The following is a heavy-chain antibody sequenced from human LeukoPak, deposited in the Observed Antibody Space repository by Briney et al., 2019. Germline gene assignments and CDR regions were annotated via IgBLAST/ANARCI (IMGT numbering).Heavy chain of an antibody. CDR1: GYSFTNYW. Sequence: GESLKISCKGSGYSFTNYWIGWVRQMPGKGLEWKGIIYPGDSDTRYSPSFQGPVTISADKSISTAYLQWSSLKASDTAMYYCITGGSGSFYNPFDYWGQGTLVIVSS. D-gene: IGHD3-10*01. J-gene: IGHJ4*02. CDR2: IYPGDSDT. V-gene: IGHV5-51*01. CDR3: ITGGSGSFYNPFDY.